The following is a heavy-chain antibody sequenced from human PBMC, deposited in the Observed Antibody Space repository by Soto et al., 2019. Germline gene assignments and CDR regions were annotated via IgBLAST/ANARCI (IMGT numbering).Heavy chain of an antibody. CDR3: AKELNYYDSSGWQTRWFDP. D-gene: IGHD3-22*01. J-gene: IGHJ5*02. Sequence: GVSLRLSCAASGFTFSSYAMSWVRQAPGKGLEWVSAISGSGGSTYYADSVKGRFTISRDNSKNTLYLQMNSLRAEDTAVYYCAKELNYYDSSGWQTRWFDPWGQGTLVTVSS. V-gene: IGHV3-23*01. CDR1: GFTFSSYA. CDR2: ISGSGGST.